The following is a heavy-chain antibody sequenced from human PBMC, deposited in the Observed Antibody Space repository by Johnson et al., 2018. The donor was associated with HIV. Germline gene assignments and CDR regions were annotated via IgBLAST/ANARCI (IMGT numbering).Heavy chain of an antibody. D-gene: IGHD6-13*01. CDR3: ARAGYSISWYGDGLYV. CDR2: ISPEGMNE. J-gene: IGHJ3*01. Sequence: EVQLVESGGGLVQPGGSLRLSCAASGFTVSSNYMSWVRQAPGKGLEWMAVISPEGMNEHYADSVKGRFTISRDNAKNTVCLQMNSLSGEDTATYFCARAGYSISWYGDGLYVWGQGAMVIVSS. V-gene: IGHV3-66*02. CDR1: GFTVSSNY.